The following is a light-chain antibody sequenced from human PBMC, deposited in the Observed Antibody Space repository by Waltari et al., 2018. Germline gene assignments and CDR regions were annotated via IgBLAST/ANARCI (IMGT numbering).Light chain of an antibody. CDR2: DVT. V-gene: IGLV2-11*01. CDR1: GRDVGDYNY. J-gene: IGLJ3*02. CDR3: CSYAGTWV. Sequence: QSALTQPRSVSGSPGQSVTISCTGTGRDVGDYNYVSWYQQHPGKAPKLVIYDVTKRPSGVPDRFSGSRYGNSASLTISGLQAEDEADYYCCSYAGTWVFGGGTKLTVL.